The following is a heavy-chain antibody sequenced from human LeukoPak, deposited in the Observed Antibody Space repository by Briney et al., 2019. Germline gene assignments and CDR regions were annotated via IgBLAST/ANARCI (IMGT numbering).Heavy chain of an antibody. D-gene: IGHD3-10*01. Sequence: SVKVSCKASGGTFNNYAINWVRQAPGQGLDWMGRIIPILGVPDYAQRFQGRVTITADISTTTAYMELSSLRSEDTAVYYCARGRYYGSGTYYLDAAYWGQGTLVTVSS. CDR1: GGTFNNYA. CDR3: ARGRYYGSGTYYLDAAY. J-gene: IGHJ4*02. V-gene: IGHV1-69*04. CDR2: IIPILGVP.